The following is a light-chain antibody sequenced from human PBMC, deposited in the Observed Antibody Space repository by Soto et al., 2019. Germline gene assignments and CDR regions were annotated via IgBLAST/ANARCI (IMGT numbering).Light chain of an antibody. CDR3: QQRSNWPPYP. CDR2: DAS. Sequence: EIVLTQSPAPLSFSPGERATLSCRASQSVSSYLAWYQQKPVQAPRLLIYDASNKATGLPARFSGSGSGTDFTPTISSREPEDFAVYYCQQRSNWPPYPFGQGTKLEI. CDR1: QSVSSY. V-gene: IGKV3-11*01. J-gene: IGKJ2*01.